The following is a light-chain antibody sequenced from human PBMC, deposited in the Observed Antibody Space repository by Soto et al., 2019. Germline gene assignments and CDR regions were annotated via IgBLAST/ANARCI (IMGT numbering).Light chain of an antibody. J-gene: IGLJ1*01. CDR2: RNN. CDR1: SSNIGSNH. V-gene: IGLV1-47*01. Sequence: QSVLTQSPSASGTPGQRVTISCSGSSSNIGSNHVYWYQQLPGTAPKLLIYRNNQRPSGVPDRFSGSKSGTSASLAISGLRSEDEADYYCAAWDDSLSGPSYVFGTGTKLTVL. CDR3: AAWDDSLSGPSYV.